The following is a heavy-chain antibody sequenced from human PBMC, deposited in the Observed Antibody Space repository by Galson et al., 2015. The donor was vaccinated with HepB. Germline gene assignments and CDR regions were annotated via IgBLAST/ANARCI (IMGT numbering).Heavy chain of an antibody. V-gene: IGHV1-2*06. D-gene: IGHD2-8*02. J-gene: IGHJ6*03. CDR2: IHPKSGVS. Sequence: SVKVSCKASGYTFTGYYMHWVRQAPGEGLEWMGRIHPKSGVSHYAQKFQGRVTMTRDTAIDTAYMELSDLTSADTAVYFCARGYQVVYKYYYYMDVWGKGTTVTV. CDR3: ARGYQVVYKYYYYMDV. CDR1: GYTFTGYY.